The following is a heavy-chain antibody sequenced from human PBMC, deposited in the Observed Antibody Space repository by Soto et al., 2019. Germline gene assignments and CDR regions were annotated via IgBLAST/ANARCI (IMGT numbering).Heavy chain of an antibody. Sequence: ASVKVSCKASGYTFTGYYMHWVRQAPGQGLEWMGWINPNSGGTNYVQKFQGWVTMTRDTSISTAYMELSRLRSDDTAVYYCARDNKQQPPGYYYGMDVWGQGTTVTVSS. D-gene: IGHD6-13*01. CDR1: GYTFTGYY. J-gene: IGHJ6*02. V-gene: IGHV1-2*04. CDR2: INPNSGGT. CDR3: ARDNKQQPPGYYYGMDV.